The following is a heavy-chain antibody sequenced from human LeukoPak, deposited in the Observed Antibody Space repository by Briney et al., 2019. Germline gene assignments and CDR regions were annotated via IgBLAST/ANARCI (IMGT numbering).Heavy chain of an antibody. Sequence: PSETLSLTCAVSGYSISSGYYWGWIRQPPGKGLEWMGIIYNSGSTYYNPSLKSRVTISVDTSKSPFSLKLSSVTAADTAVYYCANKGKYCSSTSCPPDGAFDIWGQGTMVTVSS. V-gene: IGHV4-38-2*01. CDR2: IYNSGST. D-gene: IGHD2-2*01. CDR1: GYSISSGYY. CDR3: ANKGKYCSSTSCPPDGAFDI. J-gene: IGHJ3*02.